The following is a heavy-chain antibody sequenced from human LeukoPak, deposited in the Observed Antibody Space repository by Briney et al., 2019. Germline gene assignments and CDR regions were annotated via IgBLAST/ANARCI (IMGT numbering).Heavy chain of an antibody. Sequence: GGSLRLSCAASGFTFTKYWMSWVRQAPGKGLEWVSVISYSGGRTYYADSVKGRFTISRDNSKNTLYLLINSLRAEDTAVYYCAKGASSGYYHSLDYWGQGTLVTVSS. CDR2: ISYSGGRT. CDR3: AKGASSGYYHSLDY. CDR1: GFTFTKYW. D-gene: IGHD3-22*01. V-gene: IGHV3-23*01. J-gene: IGHJ4*02.